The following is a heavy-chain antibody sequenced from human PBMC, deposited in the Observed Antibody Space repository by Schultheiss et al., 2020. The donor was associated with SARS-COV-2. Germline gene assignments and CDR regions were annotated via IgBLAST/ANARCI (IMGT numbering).Heavy chain of an antibody. CDR3: ARHHCQRCQLGN. CDR2: IHYSGST. J-gene: IGHJ4*02. Sequence: SETLSLTCSVSGGSISNYYWSWIRQPPGKGLEWIGCIHYSGSTNYNPSLKSRVTISVDTSKNQFSLKLSSVTAADTAVYYCARHHCQRCQLGNWGQGTLVTVSS. V-gene: IGHV4-59*08. CDR1: GGSISNYY. D-gene: IGHD4/OR15-4a*01.